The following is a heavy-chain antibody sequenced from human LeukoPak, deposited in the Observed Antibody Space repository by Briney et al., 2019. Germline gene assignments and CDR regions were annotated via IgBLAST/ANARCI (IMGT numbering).Heavy chain of an antibody. CDR3: ARAPSEIGGYYPEYFRH. J-gene: IGHJ1*01. V-gene: IGHV3-74*01. CDR1: GFTFSTYW. Sequence: PGGSLRLSCAASGFTFSTYWMHWVRHAPGKGLVWVSRIKSDGGTNYADSVKGRFTISRDNAKKTVSLQMNSLRPEDTGVYYCARAPSEIGGYYPEYFRHWGQGTPVTVSS. CDR2: IKSDGGT. D-gene: IGHD3-22*01.